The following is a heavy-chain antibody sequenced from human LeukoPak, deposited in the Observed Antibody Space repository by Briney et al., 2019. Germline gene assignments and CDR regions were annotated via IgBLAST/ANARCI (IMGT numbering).Heavy chain of an antibody. Sequence: GGSLRLSCAASGFTFSNAWMSWVRQAPGKGLEWVGRIKSKTDGGTTDYAAPVKGRFTISRDDSKNTLYLQMNSLRAEDTAVYYCAKEGFRRRPTDYWGQGTLVTVSS. CDR2: IKSKTDGGTT. CDR1: GFTFSNAW. V-gene: IGHV3-15*01. CDR3: AKEGFRRRPTDY. J-gene: IGHJ4*02. D-gene: IGHD4-17*01.